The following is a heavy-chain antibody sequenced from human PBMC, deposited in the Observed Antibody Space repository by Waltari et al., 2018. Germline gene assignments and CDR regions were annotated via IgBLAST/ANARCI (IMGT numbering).Heavy chain of an antibody. J-gene: IGHJ5*02. D-gene: IGHD3-10*01. Sequence: QVQLQESGPGLVKPSETLSLTCAVSGYSISSGYYWGWIRQPPGKGLEWIGSIYHSGSTYYNPSLKSRVTISVDTSKNQFSLKLGSVTAADTAVYYCARLSTYYYGSGSYANWFDPWGQGTLVTVSS. V-gene: IGHV4-38-2*01. CDR2: IYHSGST. CDR3: ARLSTYYYGSGSYANWFDP. CDR1: GYSISSGYY.